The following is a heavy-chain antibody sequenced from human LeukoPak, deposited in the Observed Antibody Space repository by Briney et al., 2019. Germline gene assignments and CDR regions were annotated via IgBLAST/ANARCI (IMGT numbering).Heavy chain of an antibody. CDR3: ARTDYGDYGPYYFDY. CDR2: IIPILGIA. J-gene: IGHJ4*02. V-gene: IGHV1-69*04. D-gene: IGHD4-17*01. Sequence: ASVKVSCKASGGTFSSYAISWVRQAPGQGLEWMGRIIPILGIANYAQKFQGRVTITTDESTSTAYMELSSLRSEDTAVYYCARTDYGDYGPYYFDYWGQGTLVTVSS. CDR1: GGTFSSYA.